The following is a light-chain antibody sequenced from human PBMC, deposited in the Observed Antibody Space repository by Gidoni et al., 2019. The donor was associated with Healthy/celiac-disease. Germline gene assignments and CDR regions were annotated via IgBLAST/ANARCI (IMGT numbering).Light chain of an antibody. Sequence: DIQMTQSPSSLSAPVGDRVTITCRASQGISNYLAWYQQKPGKVPKLLIYAASTLQSRVPSRFSGSGAGTDFTLTISSLQPEDVATYYCQKYNSAPRTFGQXTKVEIK. V-gene: IGKV1-27*01. J-gene: IGKJ1*01. CDR2: AAS. CDR3: QKYNSAPRT. CDR1: QGISNY.